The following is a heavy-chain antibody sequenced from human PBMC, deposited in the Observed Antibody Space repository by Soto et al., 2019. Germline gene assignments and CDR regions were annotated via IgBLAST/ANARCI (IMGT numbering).Heavy chain of an antibody. D-gene: IGHD6-13*01. CDR3: ARFAVGQLYDD. J-gene: IGHJ4*02. V-gene: IGHV3-13*04. CDR2: IGTAGDT. CDR1: GFTFSSYD. Sequence: EVQLVESGGGLVQPGGSLRLSCAASGFTFSSYDMHWVRQATGKGLEWVSAIGTAGDTYYPGSVKGRFTISRENAKNSLCLQMNSLRAGDTAGYYCARFAVGQLYDDWGQGTLVTGSA.